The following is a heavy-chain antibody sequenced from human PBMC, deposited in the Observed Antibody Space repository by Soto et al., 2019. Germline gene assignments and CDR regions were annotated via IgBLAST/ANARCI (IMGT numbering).Heavy chain of an antibody. Sequence: PSETLSLTCAVYGGSFSGYYWSWIRQPPGKGLEWIGEINHSGSTNYNPSLKSRVTISVDTSKNQFSLKLSSVTAADTAVYYCARGGRRREVGPVLIRGRIYYGMDVWGQGXTVTVSS. D-gene: IGHD3-10*01. J-gene: IGHJ6*02. CDR1: GGSFSGYY. CDR2: INHSGST. V-gene: IGHV4-34*01. CDR3: ARGGRRREVGPVLIRGRIYYGMDV.